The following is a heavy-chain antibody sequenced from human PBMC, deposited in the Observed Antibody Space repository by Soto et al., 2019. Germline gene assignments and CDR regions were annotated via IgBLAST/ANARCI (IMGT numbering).Heavy chain of an antibody. CDR3: ARDAGGQSGNFILDN. CDR2: MWYHGRDK. CDR1: GFSFSDYV. V-gene: IGHV3-33*01. Sequence: QVQLVESGGGVVQPGRSLRLSCAASGFSFSDYVMHWVRQAPGKGLEGVAVMWYHGRDKFYAESVKGRFTIARDNSKNTLYLQMNSLRAEDTAVYYCARDAGGQSGNFILDNWGQGTLVTVSS. J-gene: IGHJ4*02. D-gene: IGHD1-26*01.